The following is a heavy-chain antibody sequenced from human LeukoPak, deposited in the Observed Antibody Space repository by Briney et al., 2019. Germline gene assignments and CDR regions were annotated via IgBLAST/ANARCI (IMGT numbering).Heavy chain of an antibody. D-gene: IGHD3-22*01. CDR1: GFSLSSNN. CDR2: ISSRSTTM. CDR3: AKAYYDSSDYYYEGYIQD. J-gene: IGHJ1*01. Sequence: PGGSLRPSCATSGFSLSSNNMNWVRQAPGKGLEWVSYISSRSTTMYYADSVKGRFTISRDNAKNSLYLQMNSLRDEDTAVYYGAKAYYDSSDYYYEGYIQDCGQGSMVTVSS. V-gene: IGHV3-48*02.